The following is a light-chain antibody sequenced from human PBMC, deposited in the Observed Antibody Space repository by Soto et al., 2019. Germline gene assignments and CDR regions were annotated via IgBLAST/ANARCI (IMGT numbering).Light chain of an antibody. Sequence: SALTQPASVSGSPGQSITISCTGTSSDVCGYNYVSWYQQHPGKAPKLMIYDVSNRPSGVSNRFSGSKSGNTASLTISWLQAEDEADYYCSSYTSSSTQVFGGGTKLTVL. CDR2: DVS. V-gene: IGLV2-14*01. CDR1: SSDVCGYNY. CDR3: SSYTSSSTQV. J-gene: IGLJ2*01.